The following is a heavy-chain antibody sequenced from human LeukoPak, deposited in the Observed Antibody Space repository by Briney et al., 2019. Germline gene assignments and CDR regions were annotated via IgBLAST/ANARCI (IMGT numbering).Heavy chain of an antibody. CDR3: ANQCGGDCSFDY. CDR2: IYSGGST. Sequence: GGSLRLSCAASGFTVSSNYMSWVRQAPGKGLEWVSVIYSGGSTYYADSVKGRFTISRDNSKNTLYLQMDSLSAEDTAVYYCANQCGGDCSFDYWGQGPLVIVSS. D-gene: IGHD2-21*02. CDR1: GFTVSSNY. V-gene: IGHV3-53*05. J-gene: IGHJ4*02.